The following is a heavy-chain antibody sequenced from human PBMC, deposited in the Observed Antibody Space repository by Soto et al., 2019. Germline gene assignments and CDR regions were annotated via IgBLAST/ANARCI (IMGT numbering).Heavy chain of an antibody. V-gene: IGHV3-66*01. CDR2: IYSGGST. CDR3: ARDNPTPHPAAPQP. Sequence: GGSLRLSCAASGFTVSSNYMSWVRQAPGKGLEWVSVIYSGGSTYYADSVKGRFTISRDNSKNTLYLQMNSLRAEDTAVYYCARDNPTPHPAAPQPWGQGTLVTVSS. J-gene: IGHJ4*02. CDR1: GFTVSSNY. D-gene: IGHD2-15*01.